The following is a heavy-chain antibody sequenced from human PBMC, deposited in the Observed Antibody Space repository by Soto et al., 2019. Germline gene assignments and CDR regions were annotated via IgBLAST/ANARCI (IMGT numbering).Heavy chain of an antibody. D-gene: IGHD5-18*01. CDR3: AKDSPRRTSGYVCDY. Sequence: EVQLLESGGKLVQPGGSLTLSCAASGFTFSTYAMAWVRQAPGKGLEWVSGVSASGLNTDYADPVKGRFYISRDNSKNTVSLHMNSLRAEDTALYYCAKDSPRRTSGYVCDYWGQGTPVTVSS. V-gene: IGHV3-23*01. J-gene: IGHJ4*02. CDR2: VSASGLNT. CDR1: GFTFSTYA.